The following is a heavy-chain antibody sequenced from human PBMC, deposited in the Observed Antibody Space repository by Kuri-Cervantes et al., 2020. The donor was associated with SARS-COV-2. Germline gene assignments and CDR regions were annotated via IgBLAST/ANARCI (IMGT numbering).Heavy chain of an antibody. CDR1: GGSISSYY. V-gene: IGHV4-59*08. CDR3: ARLLITMVRGVKPRDNWFDP. D-gene: IGHD3-10*01. CDR2: IYYSGST. Sequence: SETLSLTCTVSGGSISSYYWSWIRQPPGKGLEWIGYIYYSGSTNYNPSLKSRVTISVDTSKNQFSLKLSSVTAADTAVCYCARLLITMVRGVKPRDNWFDPWGQGTLVTGSS. J-gene: IGHJ5*02.